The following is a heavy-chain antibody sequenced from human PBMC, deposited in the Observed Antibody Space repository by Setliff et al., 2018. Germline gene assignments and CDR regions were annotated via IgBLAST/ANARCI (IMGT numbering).Heavy chain of an antibody. V-gene: IGHV4-38-2*01. CDR2: VSHSGSP. CDR1: GYSFKSDDY. CDR3: ARAYTYGYIDYCYMDV. D-gene: IGHD5-18*01. J-gene: IGHJ6*03. Sequence: SETLSLTCDVSGYSFKSDDYWAWIRQSPGRGLEWIGSVSHSGSPYYNPSLKSRVSISEDRSKNRLSLKLSSVTAADTAVYYCARAYTYGYIDYCYMDVWGEGTTVTVSS.